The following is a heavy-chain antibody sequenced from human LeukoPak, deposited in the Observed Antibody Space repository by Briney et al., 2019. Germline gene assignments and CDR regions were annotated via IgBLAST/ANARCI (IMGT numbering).Heavy chain of an antibody. CDR3: ARGHIGYCSSTSCWGNWFDP. CDR1: GFTFSSYW. Sequence: GGSLRLSCAASGFTFSSYWMSWVRQAPGKGLEGVSYISSSGSTIYYADSVKGRFTISRDNAKNSLYLQMNSLRAEDTAVYYCARGHIGYCSSTSCWGNWFDPWGQGTLVTVSS. CDR2: ISSSGSTI. D-gene: IGHD2-2*01. V-gene: IGHV3-48*04. J-gene: IGHJ5*02.